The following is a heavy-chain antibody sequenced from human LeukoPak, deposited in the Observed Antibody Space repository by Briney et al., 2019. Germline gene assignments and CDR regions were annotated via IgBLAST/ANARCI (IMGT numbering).Heavy chain of an antibody. J-gene: IGHJ5*02. V-gene: IGHV1-69*13. CDR1: GGTFSSYA. CDR3: ARGVYSGSYYEDNWFDP. Sequence: SVTVSCKASGGTFSSYAISWVRQAPGQGLEWMGGIIPIFGTANYAQKFQGRVTITADESTSTAYMELSSLRSEDTAVYYCARGVYSGSYYEDNWFDPWGQGTLVTVSS. CDR2: IIPIFGTA. D-gene: IGHD1-26*01.